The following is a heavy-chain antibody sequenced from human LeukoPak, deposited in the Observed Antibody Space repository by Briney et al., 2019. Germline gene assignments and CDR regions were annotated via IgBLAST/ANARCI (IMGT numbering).Heavy chain of an antibody. CDR2: ISDSGGNT. D-gene: IGHD6-6*01. Sequence: GGSLRLSCAASGFTFNTYAMSWVRQAPWERLQWVSGISDSGGNTYYADSVRGRFTISRDNSKNTLYLQMNSLRAEDTAVYYCARHRSSWLIDYWGRGTLVTVSP. CDR3: ARHRSSWLIDY. J-gene: IGHJ4*02. V-gene: IGHV3-23*01. CDR1: GFTFNTYA.